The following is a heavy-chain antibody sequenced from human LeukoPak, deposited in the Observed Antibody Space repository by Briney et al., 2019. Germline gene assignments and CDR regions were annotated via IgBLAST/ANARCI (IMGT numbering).Heavy chain of an antibody. CDR2: INPSGGST. CDR1: GYTFTSYY. Sequence: ASVKVSCKASGYTFTSYYMHWVRQAPGQGLEWMGIINPSGGSTSYAQKFQGRVTMTRDTSTSTVYMELSSLRSDDTAVYYCARGPLYYDFWSGYWGAVDPWGQGTLVTVSS. D-gene: IGHD3-3*01. CDR3: ARGPLYYDFWSGYWGAVDP. V-gene: IGHV1-46*01. J-gene: IGHJ5*02.